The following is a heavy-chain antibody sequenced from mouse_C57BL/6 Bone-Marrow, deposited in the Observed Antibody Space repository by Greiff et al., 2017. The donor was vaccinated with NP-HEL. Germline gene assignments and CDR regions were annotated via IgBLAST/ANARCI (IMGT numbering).Heavy chain of an antibody. V-gene: IGHV1-75*01. Sequence: QVQLQQSGPELVKPGASVKISCKASGYTFTDYYINWVKQRPGQGLEWIGWICPGSGSTYYNEKFKGKATLTVDNSSSTAYMLLSSLTSEDSAVYFCARPYYYGSSPFAYWGQGTLVTVSA. J-gene: IGHJ3*01. CDR1: GYTFTDYY. D-gene: IGHD1-1*01. CDR2: ICPGSGST. CDR3: ARPYYYGSSPFAY.